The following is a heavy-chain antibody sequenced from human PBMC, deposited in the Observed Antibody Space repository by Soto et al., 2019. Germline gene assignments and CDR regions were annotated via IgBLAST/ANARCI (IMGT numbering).Heavy chain of an antibody. CDR3: ARVQAAGTPPVDYYYRMDV. Sequence: GASVKVSCKASGGTFSSYAISWVRQAPGQGXEWMGGIIPIFGTANYAQKFQGRVTITADESTSTAYMELSSLRSEDTAVYYCARVQAAGTPPVDYYYRMDVWGQGTTVTVSS. CDR1: GGTFSSYA. D-gene: IGHD6-13*01. V-gene: IGHV1-69*13. J-gene: IGHJ6*02. CDR2: IIPIFGTA.